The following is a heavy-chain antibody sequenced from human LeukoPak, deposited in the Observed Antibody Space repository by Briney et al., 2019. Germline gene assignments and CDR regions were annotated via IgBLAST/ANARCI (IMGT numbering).Heavy chain of an antibody. CDR1: GFTFSSFA. Sequence: GGSLRLSCAPSGFTFSSFAMSWVRQAPGKGLEWVSAISGSGDNTYYADSVKGRFTISRDNSKNTLHLQMSSLRAEDTAVYYCAKDPSDGYNENYWGQGTLVTVSS. J-gene: IGHJ4*02. CDR2: ISGSGDNT. D-gene: IGHD5-24*01. V-gene: IGHV3-23*01. CDR3: AKDPSDGYNENY.